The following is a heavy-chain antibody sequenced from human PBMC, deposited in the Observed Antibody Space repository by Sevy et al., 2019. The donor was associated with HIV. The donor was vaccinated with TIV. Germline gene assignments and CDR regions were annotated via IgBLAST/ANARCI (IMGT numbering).Heavy chain of an antibody. CDR2: IYYSGST. J-gene: IGHJ3*02. CDR1: GGSISSSSYY. V-gene: IGHV4-39*01. Sequence: SETLSLTCTVSGGSISSSSYYWGWIRQPPGKGLEWIGSIYYSGSTYYNPSLKSRVTISVDTSKNQFSLKLSSVTAADTAVYYCAGYGYKGGSSWVVDAFDIWGQGTMVTVSS. D-gene: IGHD6-13*01. CDR3: AGYGYKGGSSWVVDAFDI.